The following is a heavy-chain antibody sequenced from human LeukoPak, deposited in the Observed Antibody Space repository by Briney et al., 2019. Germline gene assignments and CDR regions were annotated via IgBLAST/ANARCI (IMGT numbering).Heavy chain of an antibody. CDR2: ISDSGSSV. CDR1: GFTFSIYE. D-gene: IGHD6-13*01. Sequence: PGGSLRLSCAASGFTFSIYEVNWVRQAPGKGLEWLSHISDSGSSVHYADSVKGRFTISRDNAKNSLYLQMNSLRAEDTALYYCAKSKIAAAGSLVSAFDIWGQGTMVTVSS. J-gene: IGHJ3*02. V-gene: IGHV3-48*03. CDR3: AKSKIAAAGSLVSAFDI.